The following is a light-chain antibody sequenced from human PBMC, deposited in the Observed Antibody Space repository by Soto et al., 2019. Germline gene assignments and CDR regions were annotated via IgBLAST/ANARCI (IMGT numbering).Light chain of an antibody. CDR2: GAS. CDR1: QSVSSSY. Sequence: EIVLTQSPGTLSLSPGERATLSCRAIQSVSSSYLAWYQQKPGQAPRLLIYGASSRATGIPDRFSCSGSGTDFTLTIRRLEPEDFAVYYCQQYGSSPRLTFGGGTKVDIK. CDR3: QQYGSSPRLT. J-gene: IGKJ4*01. V-gene: IGKV3-20*01.